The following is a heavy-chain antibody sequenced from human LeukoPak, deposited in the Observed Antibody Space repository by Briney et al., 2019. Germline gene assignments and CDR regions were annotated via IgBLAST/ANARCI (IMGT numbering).Heavy chain of an antibody. V-gene: IGHV2-70*11. CDR2: IDWDDDK. CDR1: GFSLSTSGMC. D-gene: IGHD1-26*01. Sequence: SGPALVKPTQTLTLTCTFSGFSLSTSGMCVSWIRQPPGKALEWLARIDWDDDKYYSTSLKTRLTISKDTSKNQVVLTMTNMGPVGTAPFFFARTKGGAPPPPSVVYYYMDVWGKGTTVTVSS. CDR3: ARTKGGAPPPPSVVYYYMDV. J-gene: IGHJ6*03.